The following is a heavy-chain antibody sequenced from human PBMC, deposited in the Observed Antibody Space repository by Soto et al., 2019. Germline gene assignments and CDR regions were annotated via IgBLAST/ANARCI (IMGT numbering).Heavy chain of an antibody. J-gene: IGHJ4*02. Sequence: QVQLQESGPGLVKPSETLSLTCTVSGGSISSYYWSWIRQPPGKGLEWIGYIYYSGSTNYNPSLKSRVTISVDTSKNQFSLKLSSVTAADTAVYYCARRHGRAFDYWGQGTLVTVSS. CDR3: ARRHGRAFDY. CDR1: GGSISSYY. V-gene: IGHV4-59*08. CDR2: IYYSGST.